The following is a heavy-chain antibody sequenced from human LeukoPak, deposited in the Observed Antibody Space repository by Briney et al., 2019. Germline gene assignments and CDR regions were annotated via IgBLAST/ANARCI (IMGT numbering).Heavy chain of an antibody. CDR3: ARRRIVSGTDGFDI. V-gene: IGHV1-18*01. J-gene: IGHJ3*02. CDR1: GYTFTKFG. Sequence: ASVKVSCKNPGYTFTKFGISWGRQAPGQGLEWVWWISGYNGNTNYTQKLQSSVTMTTDTTTSTAYMQLRSLTSDDAALYYCARRRIVSGTDGFDIWGQGTMVTVSS. D-gene: IGHD5/OR15-5a*01. CDR2: ISGYNGNT.